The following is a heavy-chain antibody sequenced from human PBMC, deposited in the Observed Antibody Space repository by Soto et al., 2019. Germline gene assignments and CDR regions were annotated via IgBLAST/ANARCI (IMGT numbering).Heavy chain of an antibody. CDR2: IYHSGST. J-gene: IGHJ4*02. CDR3: ARGPSESGEHFKY. CDR1: GGSISSSNW. D-gene: IGHD4-17*01. V-gene: IGHV4-4*02. Sequence: SETLSLTCAVSGGSISSSNWWSWVRQPPGEGLEWIGEIYHSGSTNYNPSLKSRVTISVDKSKNQFSLKLSSVTAADTAVYYCARGPSESGEHFKYRGQLXLVTVSS.